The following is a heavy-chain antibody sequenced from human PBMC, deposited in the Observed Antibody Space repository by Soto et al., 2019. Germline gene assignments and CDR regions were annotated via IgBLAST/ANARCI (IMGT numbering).Heavy chain of an antibody. CDR3: AKERVVKGYYGMDV. J-gene: IGHJ6*02. V-gene: IGHV3-30*18. CDR2: ISYDGSNK. Sequence: QVQLVESGGGVVQPGRSLRLSCAASGFIFSSYGMHWVRQAPGKGLEWVAVISYDGSNKYYADSVKGRFTISRDNSKNTLYLQMNSLRAEDTAVYYCAKERVVKGYYGMDVWGQGTTVTVSS. CDR1: GFIFSSYG. D-gene: IGHD3-3*01.